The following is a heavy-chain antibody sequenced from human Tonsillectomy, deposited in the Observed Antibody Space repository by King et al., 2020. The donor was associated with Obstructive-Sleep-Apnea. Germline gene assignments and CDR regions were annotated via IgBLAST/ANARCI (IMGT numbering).Heavy chain of an antibody. CDR3: AKDSSTMVRGLPDY. J-gene: IGHJ4*02. CDR2: ITGSGGNT. Sequence: VQLVESGGGLVQPGGSLRLSCAASGFTFSKYAMSWVRQAPGKGLEWVSAITGSGGNTYYADSVKGRFTISRDNSNNTMYLQMNSLRAEDTAVYFCAKDSSTMVRGLPDYWGQGTLVTVSS. CDR1: GFTFSKYA. D-gene: IGHD3-10*01. V-gene: IGHV3-23*04.